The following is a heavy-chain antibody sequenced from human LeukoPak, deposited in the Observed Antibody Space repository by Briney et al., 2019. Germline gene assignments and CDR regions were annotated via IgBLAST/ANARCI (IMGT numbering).Heavy chain of an antibody. CDR3: ARGVDL. V-gene: IGHV4-34*01. Sequence: SETLSLTCGVSSGSLSGYYWRWIRQPPGGGLEWLGEITHSGSPNYNPSLKSRVIISGDTSKKQFSLNLKSVTAADTGVYYCARGVDLWGRGTPVTVSS. J-gene: IGHJ2*01. CDR1: SGSLSGYY. CDR2: ITHSGSP.